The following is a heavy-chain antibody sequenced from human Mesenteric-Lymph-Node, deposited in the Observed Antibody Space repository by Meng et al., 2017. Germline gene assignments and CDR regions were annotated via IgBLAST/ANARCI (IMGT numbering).Heavy chain of an antibody. CDR1: GFTFSSYA. Sequence: GESLKISCAASGFTFSSYAMSWVRQAPGKGLEWVSSISGRGGGTYYADSVKGRFTISRDNSNNTLYLQMHSLRAEDTAVYFCAPLIPARGYWGQGTLVTVSS. CDR2: ISGRGGGT. D-gene: IGHD3-16*01. V-gene: IGHV3-23*01. CDR3: APLIPARGY. J-gene: IGHJ4*02.